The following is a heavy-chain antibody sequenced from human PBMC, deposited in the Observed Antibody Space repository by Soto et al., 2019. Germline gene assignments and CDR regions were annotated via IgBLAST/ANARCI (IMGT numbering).Heavy chain of an antibody. D-gene: IGHD3-10*02. CDR2: IYNIGST. J-gene: IGHJ5*02. Sequence: SETLSLTCTVSGGSISGYYWSWLRQPPGKGLEWIGYIYNIGSTNYNPSLRSRVTISVDKSISTAYLQWSSVKASDTAMYYCARLYDVDTDNWLDPWGQGTLVTVSS. CDR1: GGSISGYY. V-gene: IGHV4-59*12. CDR3: ARLYDVDTDNWLDP.